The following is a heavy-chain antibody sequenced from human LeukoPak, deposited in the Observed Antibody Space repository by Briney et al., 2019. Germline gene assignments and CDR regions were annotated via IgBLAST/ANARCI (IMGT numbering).Heavy chain of an antibody. CDR3: ARGRFITMVRGVIRHGWLGP. CDR2: INHSGST. CDR1: GGSFSSYY. V-gene: IGHV4-34*01. J-gene: IGHJ5*02. D-gene: IGHD3-10*01. Sequence: SETLSLTCAVYGGSFSSYYWSWIRQPPGKGLEWIGEINHSGSTNYNASLKSRVTISGDTSKNQFSLKLTSVTAADTAVYYCARGRFITMVRGVIRHGWLGPWGQGTLVTVSS.